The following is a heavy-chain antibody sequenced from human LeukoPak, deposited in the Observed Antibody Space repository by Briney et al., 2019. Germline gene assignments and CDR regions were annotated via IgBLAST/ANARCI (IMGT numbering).Heavy chain of an antibody. CDR3: ALVYDYVWGSYRYDY. CDR2: INPNSGGT. J-gene: IGHJ4*02. Sequence: EASVKVSCKASGYTFTGYYMHWVRQAPGQGLEWMGWINPNSGGTNYAQKFQGGVTMTRDTSISTAYMELSRLRSDDTAVYYCALVYDYVWGSYRYDYWGQGTLVTVSS. CDR1: GYTFTGYY. D-gene: IGHD3-16*02. V-gene: IGHV1-2*02.